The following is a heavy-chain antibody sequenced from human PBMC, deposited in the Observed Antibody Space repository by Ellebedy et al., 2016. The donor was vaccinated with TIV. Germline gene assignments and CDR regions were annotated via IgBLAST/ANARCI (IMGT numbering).Heavy chain of an antibody. CDR1: GGSISSYY. CDR3: ARLYCSSTSCYDY. Sequence: MPSETLSLTCTVSGGSISSYYWRWIRQPPGKGLEWIGYIYYSGSTNYNPSLKSRVTISVDTSKNQFSLKLSSVTAADTAVYYCARLYCSSTSCYDYWGQGTLVTVSS. CDR2: IYYSGST. J-gene: IGHJ4*02. V-gene: IGHV4-59*01. D-gene: IGHD2-2*01.